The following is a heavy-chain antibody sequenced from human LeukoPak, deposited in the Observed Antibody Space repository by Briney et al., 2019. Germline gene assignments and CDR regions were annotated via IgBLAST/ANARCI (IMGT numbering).Heavy chain of an antibody. CDR2: IKSDGSYI. V-gene: IGHV3-74*03. CDR1: GFTFSNSW. D-gene: IGHD6-19*01. Sequence: GGSLRLSCADSGFTFSNSWMHWVRQGPGKGPVWVSRIKSDGSYITYADSVKGRFIISRDNAENTLYLQMNSLRVDDTAVYYCATGDSGWYNYWGQGTLVTVSA. J-gene: IGHJ4*02. CDR3: ATGDSGWYNY.